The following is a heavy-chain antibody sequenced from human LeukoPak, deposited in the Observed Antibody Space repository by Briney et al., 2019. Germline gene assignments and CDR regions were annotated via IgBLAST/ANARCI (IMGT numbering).Heavy chain of an antibody. CDR3: ASGRVFDY. CDR2: IYSGGST. V-gene: IGHV3-66*01. D-gene: IGHD3-10*01. CDR1: GITGNRHH. Sequence: GSLRLPCAASGITGNRHHQRRVRPAPGKGLEWVSVIYSGGSTYYADSVKGRFTISRDNSKNTLYLQMNSLRAEDTAVYYCASGRVFDYWGQGTLVTVSS. J-gene: IGHJ4*02.